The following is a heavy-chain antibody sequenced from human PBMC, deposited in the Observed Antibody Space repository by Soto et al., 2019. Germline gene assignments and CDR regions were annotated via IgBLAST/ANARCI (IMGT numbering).Heavy chain of an antibody. D-gene: IGHD2-8*01. Sequence: GGTLRLSCTACGFTFSNYAMSWVRQAPGKGLEWVSSINGGGGTTNYADSVKGRFTISRDNSKNTLYLQMNSLRAEDMAVYFCAKVVCTSNCYDPWRQGTLATVS. CDR1: GFTFSNYA. V-gene: IGHV3-23*01. J-gene: IGHJ5*02. CDR3: AKVVCTSNCYDP. CDR2: INGGGGTT.